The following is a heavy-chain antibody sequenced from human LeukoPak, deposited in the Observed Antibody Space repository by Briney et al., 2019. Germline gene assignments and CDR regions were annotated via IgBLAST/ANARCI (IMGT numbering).Heavy chain of an antibody. CDR3: ARQGYNGYDSPFYFDY. D-gene: IGHD5-12*01. J-gene: IGHJ4*02. CDR1: GGYISSYS. CDR2: IYYTGST. V-gene: IGHV4-59*04. Sequence: KSSETLSLTCTVSGGYISSYSWSWIRQPPGKGLEWIGSIYYTGSTYYNPSLKSRVTIFVDTSKNHFSLKLSSVTAADTAVYYCARQGYNGYDSPFYFDYWGQGTLVTVSS.